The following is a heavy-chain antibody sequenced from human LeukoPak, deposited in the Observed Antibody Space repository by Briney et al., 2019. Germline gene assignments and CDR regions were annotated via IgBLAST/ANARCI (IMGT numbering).Heavy chain of an antibody. Sequence: ASVKVSCKASGYTFTTDDINWVRQASGRGLEWMGWMNPNSGNTGYAQKFQGRVTMTRNTSISTAYMELSSLRSEDTAVYYCARGEATYYYYYMDVWGKGTTVTVSS. V-gene: IGHV1-8*01. D-gene: IGHD5-12*01. CDR3: ARGEATYYYYYMDV. CDR2: MNPNSGNT. J-gene: IGHJ6*03. CDR1: GYTFTTDD.